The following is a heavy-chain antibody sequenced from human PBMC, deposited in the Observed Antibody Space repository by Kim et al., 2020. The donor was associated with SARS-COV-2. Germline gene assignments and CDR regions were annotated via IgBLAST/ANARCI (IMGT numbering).Heavy chain of an antibody. CDR2: ISGDGGST. J-gene: IGHJ6*02. CDR1: GFTFDDYA. D-gene: IGHD4-4*01. V-gene: IGHV3-43*02. CDR3: AKDCLDLYSNYYYYGMDV. Sequence: GGSLRLSCAASGFTFDDYAMHWVRQAPGKGLEWVSLISGDGGSTYYADPVKGRFTISRDNSKNSLYLPMHSLRTEDTAFFYCAKDCLDLYSNYYYYGMDVWGQGPTVTVSS.